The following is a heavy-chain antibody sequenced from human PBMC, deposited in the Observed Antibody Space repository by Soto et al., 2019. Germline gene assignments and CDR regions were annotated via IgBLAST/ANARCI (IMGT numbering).Heavy chain of an antibody. Sequence: EASVKVSCKASGYTFTSYGISWARQAPGQGLEWMGWISAYNGNTNYAQKLQGRVTMTTDTSTSTAYMELRSLRSDDTAVYYCAREDQLLFPYYYGMDVWGQGTTVTVSS. J-gene: IGHJ6*02. D-gene: IGHD2-2*01. CDR1: GYTFTSYG. CDR3: AREDQLLFPYYYGMDV. V-gene: IGHV1-18*04. CDR2: ISAYNGNT.